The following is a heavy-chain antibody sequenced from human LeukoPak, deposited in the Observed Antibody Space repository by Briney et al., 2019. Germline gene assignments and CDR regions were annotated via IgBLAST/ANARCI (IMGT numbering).Heavy chain of an antibody. CDR3: ARHETTPGSGWYNWFDP. CDR1: GGSTSSYY. CDR2: IYYSGST. Sequence: SETLSLTCTVSGGSTSSYYWSWIRQPPGKGLEWIGYIYYSGSTNYNPSLKSRVTISVDTSKNQFSLKLSSVTAADTAVYYCARHETTPGSGWYNWFDPWGQGTLVTVSS. V-gene: IGHV4-59*08. J-gene: IGHJ5*02. D-gene: IGHD6-19*01.